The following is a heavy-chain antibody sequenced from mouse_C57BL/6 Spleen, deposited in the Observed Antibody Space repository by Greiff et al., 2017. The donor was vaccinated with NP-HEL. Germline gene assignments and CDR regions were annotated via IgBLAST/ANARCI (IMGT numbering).Heavy chain of an antibody. Sequence: VQLQQSGAELVKPGASVKISCKASGYAFSSYWMNWVKQRPGKGLEWIGQIYPGDGDTNYNGKFKGKATLTADKSSSTAYMQLSSLTSEDSAVYFCARSDYDGRAWFAYWGQGTLVTVSA. J-gene: IGHJ3*01. CDR3: ARSDYDGRAWFAY. V-gene: IGHV1-80*01. CDR1: GYAFSSYW. D-gene: IGHD1-1*02. CDR2: IYPGDGDT.